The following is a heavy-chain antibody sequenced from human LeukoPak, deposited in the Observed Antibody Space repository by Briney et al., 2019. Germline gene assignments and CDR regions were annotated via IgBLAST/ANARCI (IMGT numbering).Heavy chain of an antibody. Sequence: SETLSLTCTVSGYSISSGYYWGWIRQPPGKGLEWIGEINHSGSTNYNPSLKSRLTISVDMSKKQFFLRLSSVTAADTAMYYCARPGLAYCGGDCYSSDGYYFDYWGQGTLVTVSS. CDR2: INHSGST. V-gene: IGHV4-38-2*02. CDR3: ARPGLAYCGGDCYSSDGYYFDY. J-gene: IGHJ4*02. D-gene: IGHD2-21*01. CDR1: GYSISSGYY.